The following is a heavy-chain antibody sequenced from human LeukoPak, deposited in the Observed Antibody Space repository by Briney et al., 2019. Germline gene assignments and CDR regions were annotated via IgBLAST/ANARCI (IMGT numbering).Heavy chain of an antibody. CDR3: AKGSGGSCHSATDY. D-gene: IGHD2-15*01. Sequence: GGSLRLPCAASGFSFSSYAMNWVRQAPGKGLEWVSVICGSSSSTYYVDSVKGRFTISRDNSKNTLYLQMNSLRAEDTAIYYCAKGSGGSCHSATDYWGQGTLVTVSS. CDR1: GFSFSSYA. V-gene: IGHV3-23*01. J-gene: IGHJ4*02. CDR2: ICGSSSST.